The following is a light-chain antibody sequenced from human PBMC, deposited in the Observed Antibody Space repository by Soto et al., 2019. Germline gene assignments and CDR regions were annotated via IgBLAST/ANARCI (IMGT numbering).Light chain of an antibody. V-gene: IGKV3-11*01. J-gene: IGKJ4*01. CDR1: QSVGNF. CDR2: DTS. Sequence: EIVLTQSPATLSSSPGERATLSCRASQSVGNFIAWYQQKPGQAPRLLIYDTSNRFTGIPARFSGSGSGTALQLTISRLESQDSADFYCQQRSAWPLTFGGGTRVEIK. CDR3: QQRSAWPLT.